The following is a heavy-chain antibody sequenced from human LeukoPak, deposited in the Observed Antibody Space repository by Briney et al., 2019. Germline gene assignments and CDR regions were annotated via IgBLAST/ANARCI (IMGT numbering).Heavy chain of an antibody. D-gene: IGHD1-7*01. V-gene: IGHV3-30-3*01. J-gene: IGHJ6*03. CDR2: ISYDGSNK. CDR3: ARGSETGTPYYYYMDV. CDR1: GFTFSSYA. Sequence: PGGSLRLSCAASGFTFSSYAMHWVRQAPGKGLEWVAVISYDGSNKYYADSVKGRFTISRDNSKNTLYLQMNSLRAEDTAVYYCARGSETGTPYYYYMDVWGKGTTVTVSS.